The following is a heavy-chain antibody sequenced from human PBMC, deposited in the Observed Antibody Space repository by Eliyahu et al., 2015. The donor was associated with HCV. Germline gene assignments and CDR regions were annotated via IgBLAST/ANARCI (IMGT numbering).Heavy chain of an antibody. J-gene: IGHJ4*02. CDR2: ISGSWGST. D-gene: IGHD2-2*01. V-gene: IGHV3-23*01. Sequence: EVQLLESGGGLVQPGGSLRLSCAASGFTFNNYAMSWVRQAPGKGLXWVSVISGSWGSTYYADSVKGRFTISRDNVKNTLYLQMNSLRVEDTAIYYCAKEACSSTSCSHFDYWGQGTLVTVSS. CDR1: GFTFNNYA. CDR3: AKEACSSTSCSHFDY.